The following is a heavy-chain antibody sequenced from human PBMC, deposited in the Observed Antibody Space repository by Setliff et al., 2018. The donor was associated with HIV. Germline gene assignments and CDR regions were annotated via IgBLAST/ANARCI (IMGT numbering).Heavy chain of an antibody. CDR3: ARDIKGGAPDYLDS. CDR2: ISSHGQIT. CDR1: GFTFSSYA. Sequence: GGSLRLSCAASGFTFSSYAMHWVRQAPGKGLEWVAVISSHGQITIYRDSVRGRFTISRDNSKTTLYLQMNNLRPDDTAIYYCARDIKGGAPDYLDSWGQGTLVTVSS. D-gene: IGHD3-16*01. V-gene: IGHV3-30*01. J-gene: IGHJ4*02.